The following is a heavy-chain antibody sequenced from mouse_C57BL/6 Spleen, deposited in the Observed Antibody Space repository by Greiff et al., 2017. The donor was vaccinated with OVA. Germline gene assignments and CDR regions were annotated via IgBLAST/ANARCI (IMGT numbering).Heavy chain of an antibody. CDR1: GFTFSSYA. V-gene: IGHV5-4*01. CDR3: ARGTTVDAMDY. CDR2: ISDGGSYT. D-gene: IGHD1-1*01. J-gene: IGHJ4*01. Sequence: EVHLVESGGGLVKPGGSLKLSCAASGFTFSSYAMSWVRQTPEKRLEWVATISDGGSYTYYPDNVKGRFTISRDNAKNNLYLQMSHLKSEDTAMYYCARGTTVDAMDYWGQGTSVTVSS.